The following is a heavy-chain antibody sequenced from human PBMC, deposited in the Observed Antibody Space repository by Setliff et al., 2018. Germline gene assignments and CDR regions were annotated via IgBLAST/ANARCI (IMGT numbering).Heavy chain of an antibody. CDR1: GFTFSSYG. Sequence: LSLSCAASGFTFSSYGMHWVRQAPGKGLEWVAVISYDGSNKYYADSVQGRFTISRDNAKNSLYLQMNSLRAEDTAVYYCARAADSYGPPRSYMDVWGKGTTVTVSS. V-gene: IGHV3-30*03. CDR2: ISYDGSNK. D-gene: IGHD5-18*01. J-gene: IGHJ6*03. CDR3: ARAADSYGPPRSYMDV.